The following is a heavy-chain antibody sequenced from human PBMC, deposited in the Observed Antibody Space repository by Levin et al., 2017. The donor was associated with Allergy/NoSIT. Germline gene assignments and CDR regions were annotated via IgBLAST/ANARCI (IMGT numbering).Heavy chain of an antibody. J-gene: IGHJ5*02. D-gene: IGHD3-16*02. CDR3: ARGLYEYVWGSYLKGWFDP. V-gene: IGHV1-8*01. Sequence: GASVKVSCKASGYTFTSYDINWVRQAPGQGLEWMGWMNPNSGNTAYSQKFQGRVTMTRNTSISTAYMELLSLRSEDTAVYYCARGLYEYVWGSYLKGWFDPWGQGSLVTVSS. CDR1: GYTFTSYD. CDR2: MNPNSGNT.